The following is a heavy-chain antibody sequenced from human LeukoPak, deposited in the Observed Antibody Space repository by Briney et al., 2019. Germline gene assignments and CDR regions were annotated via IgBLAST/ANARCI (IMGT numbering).Heavy chain of an antibody. CDR3: ARDQIQLWLFDP. Sequence: PSETLSLTCTVSGGSISSGDYYWSWIRQPPGKGLEWIGYIYYSGSTYYNPSLKSRVTISVDTSKNQFSLKLSFVTAADTAVYYCARDQIQLWLFDPWGQGTLVTVSS. V-gene: IGHV4-30-4*01. CDR2: IYYSGST. D-gene: IGHD5-18*01. J-gene: IGHJ5*02. CDR1: GGSISSGDYY.